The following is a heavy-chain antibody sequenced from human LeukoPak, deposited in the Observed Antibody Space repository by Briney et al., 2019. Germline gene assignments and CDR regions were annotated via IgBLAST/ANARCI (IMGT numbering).Heavy chain of an antibody. CDR1: WFSLNTRGVG. CDR2: IYWNDDK. V-gene: IGHV2-5*01. Sequence: SGPTLVKPTQTLTLTCTFSWFSLNTRGVGVGWIRQSPGKALEWLALIYWNDDKRYSPSLKSRLNITKDTSKNQVVLTMTNMYPVDTATYYCAHKNSSSSRSRFDYWGQGTLVTVSS. CDR3: AHKNSSSSRSRFDY. J-gene: IGHJ4*02. D-gene: IGHD6-6*01.